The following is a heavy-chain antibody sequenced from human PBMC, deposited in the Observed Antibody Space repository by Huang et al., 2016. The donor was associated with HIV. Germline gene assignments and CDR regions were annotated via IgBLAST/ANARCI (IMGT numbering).Heavy chain of an antibody. CDR1: NYNFGSHG. CDR2: SSVYNVDT. V-gene: IGHV1-18*01. CDR3: ARSGFGVVITTTLDYYYMDV. J-gene: IGHJ6*03. Sequence: QVQLVQSGAEVKKPGASVKVSCEASNYNFGSHGISWVRQAPGQGLEWMGWSSVYNVDTKYAQKVQGRVTMTRETSTRTAYMELTSLRFDDTAVYYCARSGFGVVITTTLDYYYMDVWGTGTTVTVSS. D-gene: IGHD3-3*01.